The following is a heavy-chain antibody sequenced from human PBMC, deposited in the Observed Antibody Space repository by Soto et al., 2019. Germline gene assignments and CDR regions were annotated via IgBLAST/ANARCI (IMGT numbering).Heavy chain of an antibody. CDR1: GFTFSSYA. D-gene: IGHD2-21*01. Sequence: EVQLLESGGGLVQPGGSLRLSCAASGFTFSSYAMSWVRQAPGKGLEWVSAISGSGGSTYYADSVKGRFTISRDNSKNTLYLEMNSLRAEDTAVYYCAKEPMGALAVNDAFDIWGQWTMVTGSS. J-gene: IGHJ3*02. CDR3: AKEPMGALAVNDAFDI. CDR2: ISGSGGST. V-gene: IGHV3-23*01.